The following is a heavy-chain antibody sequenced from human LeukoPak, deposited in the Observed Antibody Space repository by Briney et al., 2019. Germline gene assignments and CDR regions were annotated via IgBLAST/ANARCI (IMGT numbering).Heavy chain of an antibody. CDR1: GYGFTGYI. CDR3: ARGRRAAVAIPDFYLDY. CDR2: INPTTGGT. D-gene: IGHD2-15*01. J-gene: IGHJ4*02. Sequence: ASVKVSCKASGYGFTGYILHWVRQTPGQGLEWMGWINPTTGGTKYAQNFQGRVTMTRDTSISTAYMDLNSLRSDDTAIYYCARGRRAAVAIPDFYLDYWGQGTLVTVSS. V-gene: IGHV1-2*02.